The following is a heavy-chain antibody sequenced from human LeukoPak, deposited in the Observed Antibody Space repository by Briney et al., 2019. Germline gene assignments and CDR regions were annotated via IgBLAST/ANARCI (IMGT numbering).Heavy chain of an antibody. J-gene: IGHJ4*02. CDR3: ARQGDYVWGSYRYDDY. D-gene: IGHD3-16*02. CDR1: GYTFTSYG. V-gene: IGHV1-18*01. CDR2: ISAYNGNT. Sequence: ASVKVSCKASGYTFTSYGISWVRQAPGQGLEWMGWISAYNGNTNYAQKLQGRVTMTTDTSTSTAYMERRSLRSDDTAVYYCARQGDYVWGSYRYDDYWGQGTLVTVSS.